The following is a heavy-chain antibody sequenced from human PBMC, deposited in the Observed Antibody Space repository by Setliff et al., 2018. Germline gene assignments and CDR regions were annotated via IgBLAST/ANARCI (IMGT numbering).Heavy chain of an antibody. Sequence: PSETLSLTCTVSGGPISSRSYYWGWNRQPPGKGLEWIGSIYYSGSAYYKPSLKSRVTISVDTSKNQFSLKLSSVTAADTAVYYCARVSSYGSGSYYYYYGMDVW. CDR1: GGPISSRSYY. D-gene: IGHD3-10*01. CDR3: ARVSSYGSGSYYYYYGMDV. V-gene: IGHV4-39*07. CDR2: IYYSGSA. J-gene: IGHJ6*01.